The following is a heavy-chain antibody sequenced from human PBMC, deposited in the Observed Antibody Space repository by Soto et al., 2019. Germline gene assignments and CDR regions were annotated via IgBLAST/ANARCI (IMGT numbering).Heavy chain of an antibody. J-gene: IGHJ6*02. CDR3: AKNGQPPYYYYGMDV. Sequence: ASGKVSCKTSGYTFSRYGISGVRQAPGQGLEWMGWISGYNGDTNYAQKVQGRVTMTIDTSTYTAYMELRSLTSDDTAIYYCAKNGQPPYYYYGMDVWG. D-gene: IGHD2-8*01. CDR2: ISGYNGDT. CDR1: GYTFSRYG. V-gene: IGHV1-18*01.